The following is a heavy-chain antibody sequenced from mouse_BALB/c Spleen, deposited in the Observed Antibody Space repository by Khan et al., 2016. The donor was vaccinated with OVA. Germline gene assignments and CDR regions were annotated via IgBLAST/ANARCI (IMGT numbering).Heavy chain of an antibody. CDR2: ISSSGST. CDR1: GYSITSDYA. D-gene: IGHD2-3*01. CDR3: ARDGYRYNYAMDY. J-gene: IGHJ4*01. Sequence: EVQLQESGPGLVKPSQSLSLTCTVTGYSITSDYAWNWIRQFPGNKLEWMGYISSSGSTNYNPALKSRISITRDTSKNQFFLPLNSVTTEDTVTYYCARDGYRYNYAMDYWGQGTSVTVSA. V-gene: IGHV3-2*02.